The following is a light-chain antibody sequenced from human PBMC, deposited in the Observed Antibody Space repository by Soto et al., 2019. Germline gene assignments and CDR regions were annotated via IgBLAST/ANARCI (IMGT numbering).Light chain of an antibody. CDR3: QKHSSE. CDR1: QGISNY. CDR2: AAS. J-gene: IGKJ4*01. V-gene: IGKV1-27*01. Sequence: DIQMTQSPSSLSASVGDRVTITYRASQGISNYLAWYQEKPGKVPKLLIYAASTLQSGVPSRFSGSGSGTDFTLTISSLQPEDAASYYCQKHSSEFGGGTKVEIK.